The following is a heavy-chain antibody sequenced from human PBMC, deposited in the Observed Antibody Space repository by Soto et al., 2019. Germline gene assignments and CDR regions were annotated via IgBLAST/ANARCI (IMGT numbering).Heavy chain of an antibody. V-gene: IGHV3-72*01. J-gene: IGHJ4*02. D-gene: IGHD3-16*01. CDR3: ARVGYDYVWGSYDY. CDR1: GFTFSDHD. CDR2: TSKRANSFTT. Sequence: VQLVESGGGLVQPGGSLRLSCAASGFTFSDHDMDWVRQAPGKGLEWVGRTSKRANSFTTEYAASVKGRFTISRDESKTSLYLQMNSLKTEDTAVYYCARVGYDYVWGSYDYWGQGALVTVSS.